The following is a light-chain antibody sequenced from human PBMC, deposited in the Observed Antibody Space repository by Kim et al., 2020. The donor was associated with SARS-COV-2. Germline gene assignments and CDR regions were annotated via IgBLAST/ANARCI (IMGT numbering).Light chain of an antibody. V-gene: IGLV3-1*01. J-gene: IGLJ3*02. CDR3: QAWDSSTLWV. CDR1: KLGDKY. CDR2: QDS. Sequence: YELTQPPSVSVSPGQTASITCSGDKLGDKYACWYQQKPGQSPVLVIYQDSKRPSGIPERFSGSNSGNTATLTISGTQAMDEADYYCQAWDSSTLWVFGGGTQLTVL.